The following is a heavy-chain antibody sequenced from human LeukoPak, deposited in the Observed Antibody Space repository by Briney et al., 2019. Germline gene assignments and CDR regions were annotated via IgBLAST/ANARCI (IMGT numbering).Heavy chain of an antibody. CDR2: ISGSGNSP. CDR1: GFTFSSYW. V-gene: IGHV3-23*01. J-gene: IGHJ4*02. D-gene: IGHD4-17*01. Sequence: PGGSLRLSCAASGFTFSSYWMHWVRQAPGKGLEWVSVISGSGNSPYYADSVKGRFTISRDNSKNTLYLQMYSLRAEDTATYYCAKDLLRKEYYFDYWGQGTLVTVSS. CDR3: AKDLLRKEYYFDY.